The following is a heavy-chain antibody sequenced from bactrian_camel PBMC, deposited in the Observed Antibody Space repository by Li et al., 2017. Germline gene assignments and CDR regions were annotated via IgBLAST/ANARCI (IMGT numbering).Heavy chain of an antibody. V-gene: IGHV3S44*01. D-gene: IGHD3*01. J-gene: IGHJ4*01. Sequence: VQLVESGGDSVQAGGSLRLSCAVSGSTISTYWMGWFRQRPGKAREEVAVVGDDGAIRYADSVKGRSTISKDNAKNTLYLQMNSLKPEDTGIYYCATETDRCLLHRLWYNYWGQGTQVTVS. CDR3: ATETDRCLLHRLWYNY. CDR1: GSTISTYW. CDR2: VGDDGAI.